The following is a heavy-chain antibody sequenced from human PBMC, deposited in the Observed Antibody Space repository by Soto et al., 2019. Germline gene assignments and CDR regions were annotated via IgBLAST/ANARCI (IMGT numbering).Heavy chain of an antibody. CDR1: GFTFSSYG. V-gene: IGHV3-30*18. Sequence: QVHLVESGGGVVQPGRSLRLSCAASGFTFSSYGMHWLRQTPAKGLEWVAAISDDGTNKYYEDSVKGRVTVSRDNSDNTLYLQMNSLRAEDTAVYCCAKVALPGYCGTGSCYVIDYWGQGTRVTVSS. J-gene: IGHJ4*02. CDR2: ISDDGTNK. CDR3: AKVALPGYCGTGSCYVIDY. D-gene: IGHD2-15*01.